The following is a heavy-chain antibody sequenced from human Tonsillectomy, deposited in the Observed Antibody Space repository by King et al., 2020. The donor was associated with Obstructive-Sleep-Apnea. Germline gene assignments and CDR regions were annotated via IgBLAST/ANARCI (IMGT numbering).Heavy chain of an antibody. CDR1: GFTFSSHS. CDR3: AKCHYDILTAYYDLNY. Sequence: VQLVESGGGLVKPGGSLRLSCAASGFTFSSHSMNWVRQAPGKGLEWVSSISSSSTYIYYADSVKGRFTISRDNAKNSLYLQLNSLRAEDTAVYYCAKCHYDILTAYYDLNYWGQGTLVTVSS. J-gene: IGHJ4*02. V-gene: IGHV3-21*01. CDR2: ISSSSTYI. D-gene: IGHD3-9*01.